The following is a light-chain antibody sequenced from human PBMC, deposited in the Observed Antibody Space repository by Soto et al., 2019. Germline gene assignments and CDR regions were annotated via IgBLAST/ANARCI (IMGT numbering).Light chain of an antibody. Sequence: IVLTQSPGTLSLSPGESATLSCRASQSISSGYLAWYQQKPGQAPRLLIYGASNRATAIPDRFSGSGSGTDFTLTISRLEPEDFAVYYCQQSDDSPGTFGQGTKVEIK. J-gene: IGKJ1*01. CDR1: QSISSGY. CDR3: QQSDDSPGT. V-gene: IGKV3-20*01. CDR2: GAS.